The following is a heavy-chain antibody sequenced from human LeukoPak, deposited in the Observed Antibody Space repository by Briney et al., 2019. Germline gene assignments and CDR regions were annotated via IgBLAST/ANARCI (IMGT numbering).Heavy chain of an antibody. D-gene: IGHD5-24*01. J-gene: IGHJ3*02. V-gene: IGHV3-7*01. CDR1: GFSFRSHW. Sequence: GGSLRLSCVGSGFSFRSHWVNWVRQSPGKGLEWVANIKPDGSDKYYVDSARGRFTVSRDNAKNSAFLQMNSLRAEDTAIYYCATISAQPFDIWGQGTLDSVSS. CDR2: IKPDGSDK. CDR3: ATISAQPFDI.